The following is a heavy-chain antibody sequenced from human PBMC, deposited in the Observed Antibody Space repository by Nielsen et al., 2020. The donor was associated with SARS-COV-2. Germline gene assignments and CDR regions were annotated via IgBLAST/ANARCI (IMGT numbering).Heavy chain of an antibody. V-gene: IGHV3-23*01. J-gene: IGHJ4*02. CDR1: GFTFSSYA. CDR3: AKVRGIWIL. CDR2: ISGIGDST. Sequence: GSLRLSCAASGFTFSSYAMSWVRQAPGLGLEWVSGISGIGDSTYYADSVKGRFTISRDNSKSTLYLQMNSLRAEDTAIYYCAKVRGIWILWGQGTLVTVSS. D-gene: IGHD2/OR15-2a*01.